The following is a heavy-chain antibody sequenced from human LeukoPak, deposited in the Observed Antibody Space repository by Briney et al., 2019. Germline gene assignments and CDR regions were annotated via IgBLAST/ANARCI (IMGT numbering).Heavy chain of an antibody. J-gene: IGHJ4*02. D-gene: IGHD3-22*01. V-gene: IGHV4-39*01. Sequence: PSETLSLTCSVSDGSISSRSYNWGWIRQPPGKGLEWIGSIYYSGSTYYNPSLKSRVTISVDTSKNQFSLKLSSVTAADTAVYYCARHRIYYYDSSGYYYPLDYWGQGTLVTVSS. CDR1: DGSISSRSYN. CDR2: IYYSGST. CDR3: ARHRIYYYDSSGYYYPLDY.